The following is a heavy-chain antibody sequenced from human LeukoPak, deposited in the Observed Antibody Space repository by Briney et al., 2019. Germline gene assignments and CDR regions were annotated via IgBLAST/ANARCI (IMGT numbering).Heavy chain of an antibody. CDR1: GFTFSSYA. J-gene: IGHJ6*02. CDR2: ISYDGSNK. D-gene: IGHD4-17*01. Sequence: PGGSLRLSCAASGFTFSSYAMHWVRQAPGKGLEWVAVISYDGSNKYYADSVKGRFTISRDNSKNTLYLQMNSLRAEDTAVYYCARGSTVTTEDYYYGMDVWGQGTTATVSS. CDR3: ARGSTVTTEDYYYGMDV. V-gene: IGHV3-30-3*01.